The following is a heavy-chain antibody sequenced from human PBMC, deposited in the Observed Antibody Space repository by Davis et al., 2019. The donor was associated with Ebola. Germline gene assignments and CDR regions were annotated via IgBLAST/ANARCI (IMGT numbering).Heavy chain of an antibody. CDR3: ARVIREYSYGYDY. Sequence: SVKVSCKASGYTFTSYAISWVRQAPGQGLEWMGRIIPILGIANYAQKFQGRVTITADKSTSTAYMELSSLRSEDTAVYYCARVIREYSYGYDYWGQGTLVTVSS. V-gene: IGHV1-69*04. D-gene: IGHD5-18*01. J-gene: IGHJ4*02. CDR1: GYTFTSYA. CDR2: IIPILGIA.